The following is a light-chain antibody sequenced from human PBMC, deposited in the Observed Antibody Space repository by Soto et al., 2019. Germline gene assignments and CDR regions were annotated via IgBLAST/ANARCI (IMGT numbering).Light chain of an antibody. J-gene: IGKJ3*01. CDR2: GAS. CDR1: QSVSYSS. CDR3: QQYESPPFT. Sequence: EIVLTQSPGTLSVSPGERATLSCRASQSVSYSSLAWYQRKPGQAPRLLIYGASRRATGIPDRFSGSGSGTDFTLTISRLEPEDFAVYYCQQYESPPFTFGPGTKVDIK. V-gene: IGKV3-20*01.